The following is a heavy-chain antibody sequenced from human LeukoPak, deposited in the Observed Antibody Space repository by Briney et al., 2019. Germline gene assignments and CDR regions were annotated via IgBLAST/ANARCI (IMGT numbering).Heavy chain of an antibody. CDR2: INHSGST. CDR3: ASGAAAGTFDY. D-gene: IGHD6-13*01. Sequence: SETLSLTCAVYGGSFSGYYWSWIRQPPGKGLEWIGEINHSGSTNYNPSLKSRVTISADTSKNQFSLKLSSVTAADTAVYYCASGAAAGTFDYWGQGTLVTVSS. CDR1: GGSFSGYY. J-gene: IGHJ4*02. V-gene: IGHV4-34*01.